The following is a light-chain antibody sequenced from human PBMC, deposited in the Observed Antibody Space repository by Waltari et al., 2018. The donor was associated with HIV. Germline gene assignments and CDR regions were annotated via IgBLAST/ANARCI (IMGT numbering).Light chain of an antibody. V-gene: IGLV3-21*01. CDR3: QVWDTNTDQYVI. J-gene: IGLJ2*01. CDR2: HDT. CDR1: NIGRKS. Sequence: SYVLTQSPSVSVAPGKTARITCGGQNIGRKSVNWYQQQPGQAPVMVIYHDTDRPSGIPERFSCSNSEDTATLTIRRVEAGDEADYYCQVWDTNTDQYVIFGGGTNLAV.